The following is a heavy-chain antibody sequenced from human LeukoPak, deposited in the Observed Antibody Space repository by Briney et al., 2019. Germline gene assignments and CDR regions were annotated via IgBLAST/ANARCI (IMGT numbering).Heavy chain of an antibody. J-gene: IGHJ4*02. D-gene: IGHD3-10*01. Sequence: SQTLSLTCTVSGGSISSGDYYWSWIRQPPGKGLEWSRHIDYSGSTYNNPSIKSRVTLSVDTSMNQYSLKLSSVPAAETPVYYCARGRRNVLLWCGELIWGQGTLVTVSS. CDR1: GGSISSGDYY. CDR2: IDYSGST. CDR3: ARGRRNVLLWCGELI. V-gene: IGHV4-30-4*08.